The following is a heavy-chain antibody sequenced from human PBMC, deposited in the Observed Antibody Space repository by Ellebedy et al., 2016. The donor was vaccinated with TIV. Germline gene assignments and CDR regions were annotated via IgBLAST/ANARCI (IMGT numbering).Heavy chain of an antibody. D-gene: IGHD1-26*01. J-gene: IGHJ4*02. CDR2: IIPIFGTA. CDR1: GYTFTSYA. Sequence: SVKVSXXASGYTFTSYAISWVRQAPGQGLEWMGGIIPIFGTANYAQKFQGRVTITADESTSTAYMELSSLRSEDTAVYYCARGVWRSGSYPEHYWGQGTLVTVSS. V-gene: IGHV1-69*13. CDR3: ARGVWRSGSYPEHY.